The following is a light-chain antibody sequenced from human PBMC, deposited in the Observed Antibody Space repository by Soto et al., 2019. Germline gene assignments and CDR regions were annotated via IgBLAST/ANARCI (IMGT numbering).Light chain of an antibody. Sequence: EIVMTQSPATLSVSPGERATLSCRASQSVSSNLAWYQQKPGQAPRLLIYGASTRPTGIPARFSGSGSRTGFTLTISSLHSEDFAVYYSQQYNNWPPFTFGPGTKVDIK. CDR3: QQYNNWPPFT. J-gene: IGKJ3*01. CDR1: QSVSSN. V-gene: IGKV3-15*01. CDR2: GAS.